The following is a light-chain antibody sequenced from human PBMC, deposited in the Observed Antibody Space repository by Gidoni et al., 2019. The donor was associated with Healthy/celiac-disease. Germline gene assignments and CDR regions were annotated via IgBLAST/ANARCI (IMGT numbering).Light chain of an antibody. CDR3: AAWDDSLSGVV. V-gene: IGLV1-47*01. CDR1: SSNIGSNY. CDR2: RNN. J-gene: IGLJ2*01. Sequence: QSVLTQPPSPSGTPGQRVTISCSGSSSNIGSNYVYWYQQIPGTAPKLLSYRNNQRPSGVPDRFSGSKSGTSASLAISGLRSEDEADYYCAAWDDSLSGVVFGGGTKLTVL.